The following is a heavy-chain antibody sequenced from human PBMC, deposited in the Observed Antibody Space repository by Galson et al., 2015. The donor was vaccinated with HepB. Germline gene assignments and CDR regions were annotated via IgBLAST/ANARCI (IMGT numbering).Heavy chain of an antibody. D-gene: IGHD6-13*01. CDR1: GYTFTSYA. CDR3: ARGKIAAAGTLPY. V-gene: IGHV1-3*01. CDR2: INAGNGNT. Sequence: SVKVSCKASGYTFTSYAMHWVRQAPGQRLEWMGWINAGNGNTKYSQKFQGRVTITRDTSASTAYMELSSLRSEDTAVYYCARGKIAAAGTLPYWGQGTLVTVSS. J-gene: IGHJ4*02.